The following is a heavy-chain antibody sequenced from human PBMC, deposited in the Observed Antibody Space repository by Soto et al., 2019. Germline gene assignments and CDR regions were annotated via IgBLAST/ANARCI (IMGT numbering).Heavy chain of an antibody. CDR1: GYTFTTYA. V-gene: IGHV1-3*04. D-gene: IGHD1-20*01. Sequence: ASVKVSCKASGYTFTTYAMHWLRQAPGQRLEWMGWINTGSGNTKYSQKFQGRVTITRDTSASTAYMDLSSLRSEDTAVYYCARNAPGVTGNFDYWGQGTLVTVSS. CDR3: ARNAPGVTGNFDY. CDR2: INTGSGNT. J-gene: IGHJ4*02.